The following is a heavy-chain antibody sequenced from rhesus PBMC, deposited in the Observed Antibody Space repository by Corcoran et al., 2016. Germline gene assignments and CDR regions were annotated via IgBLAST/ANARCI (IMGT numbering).Heavy chain of an antibody. V-gene: IGHV3-183*02. CDR1: GFTFRDYA. J-gene: IGHJ4*01. CDR2: ISNIGTTV. D-gene: IGHD4-29*01. Sequence: DVQLVESGGGLVQPGGSLRLACEASGFTFRDYAMPWVRQAPGKGREWVSTISNIGTTVDYADSVKGRFTVSRDNAKNSLSLQMNSLRAEDTAVYYCSRDDYRSSWGQGVLITVSS. CDR3: SRDDYRSS.